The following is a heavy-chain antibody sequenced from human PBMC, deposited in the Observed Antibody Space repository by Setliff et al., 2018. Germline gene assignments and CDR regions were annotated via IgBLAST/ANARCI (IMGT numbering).Heavy chain of an antibody. CDR1: GGSIRSSYYY. CDR2: IYYNGST. D-gene: IGHD3-16*01. J-gene: IGHJ3*01. Sequence: SETLSLTCTVSGGSIRSSYYYWGWIRQPPGKGLEWIGSIYYNGSTHSNPSLKSRVAISVDTSKNLLSLRVNSVTATDTAVYYCARPLEESFGGVRDSDAFDVWGQGTMVTVSS. V-gene: IGHV4-39*01. CDR3: ARPLEESFGGVRDSDAFDV.